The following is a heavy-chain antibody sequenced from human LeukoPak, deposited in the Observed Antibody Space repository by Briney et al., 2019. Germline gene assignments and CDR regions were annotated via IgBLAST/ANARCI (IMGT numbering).Heavy chain of an antibody. V-gene: IGHV3-11*04. CDR3: TRADSTDGFDI. D-gene: IGHD3/OR15-3a*01. Sequence: GGSLRLSCAASGLTFSDHYMTWIRQAPGKGLEWVSYIGSSGTTVYYADSVKGRFTISRDNANSSLYLEMSSLRADDSAVYYCTRADSTDGFDIWGQGTMVTVSS. CDR2: IGSSGTTV. J-gene: IGHJ3*02. CDR1: GLTFSDHY.